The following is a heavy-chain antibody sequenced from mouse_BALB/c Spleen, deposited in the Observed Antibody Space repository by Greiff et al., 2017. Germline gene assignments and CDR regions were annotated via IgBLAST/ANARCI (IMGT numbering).Heavy chain of an antibody. CDR3: TRPRGAGAMDY. CDR1: GYTFTDYE. CDR2: IDPETGGT. J-gene: IGHJ4*01. Sequence: QVQLQQSGAELVRPGASVTLSCKASGYTFTDYEMHWVKQTPVHGLEWIGAIDPETGGTAYNQKFKGKATLTADKSSSTAYMELRSLTSEDSAVYYCTRPRGAGAMDYWGQGTSVTVSS. V-gene: IGHV1-15*01.